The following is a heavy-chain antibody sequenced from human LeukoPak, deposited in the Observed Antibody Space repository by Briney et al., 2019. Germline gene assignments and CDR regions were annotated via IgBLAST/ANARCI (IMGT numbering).Heavy chain of an antibody. Sequence: ASVKVSCKASGYTFTGYYMHWVRQDPGQGLEWIGWINPNSGGTNYAQKFQGRVTMSRDTSISTAYMELSRLRSDDTAVYYCAICSSFIDYYYMDVWGKGTTVTVSS. CDR1: GYTFTGYY. J-gene: IGHJ6*03. CDR3: AICSSFIDYYYMDV. D-gene: IGHD6-13*01. V-gene: IGHV1-2*02. CDR2: INPNSGGT.